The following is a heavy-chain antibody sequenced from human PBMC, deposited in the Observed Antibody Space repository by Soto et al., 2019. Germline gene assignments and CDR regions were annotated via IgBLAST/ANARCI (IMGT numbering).Heavy chain of an antibody. CDR1: GVSISSNY. J-gene: IGHJ6*02. D-gene: IGHD3-3*01. CDR3: ARSYPNTIFGVVPSRGLDV. V-gene: IGHV4-59*01. Sequence: SETLSLTCIVSGVSISSNYWSWIRQPPGKGLEWIGYIHYTGSSNFHPSLKNRVIISVDTSKNQFSLKLSSVTAADTAVYYCARSYPNTIFGVVPSRGLDVWGQGITVTVS. CDR2: IHYTGSS.